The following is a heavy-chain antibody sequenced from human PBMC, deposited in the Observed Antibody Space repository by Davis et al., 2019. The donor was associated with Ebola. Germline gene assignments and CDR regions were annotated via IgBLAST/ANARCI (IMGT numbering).Heavy chain of an antibody. CDR1: GFTFRLYG. D-gene: IGHD3-9*01. J-gene: IGHJ4*02. V-gene: IGHV3-30*02. CDR2: ISYDESEK. CDR3: VGFDWLSWDY. Sequence: GGSLRLSCVGSGFTFRLYGFHWVRQAPGKGLEWVAFISYDESEKFYADSVKGRFTISKDNSKNTVYLQLNRPRAEDSAVYYCVGFDWLSWDYWGQGTLVTVSS.